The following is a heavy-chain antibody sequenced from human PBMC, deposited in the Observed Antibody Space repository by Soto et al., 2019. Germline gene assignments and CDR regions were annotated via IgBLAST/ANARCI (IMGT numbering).Heavy chain of an antibody. CDR2: IYSGGST. J-gene: IGHJ3*02. CDR1: GFTVSSNY. V-gene: IGHV3-53*01. D-gene: IGHD6-19*01. Sequence: GGSLRLSCAASGFTVSSNYMSWVRQAPGKGLEWVSVIYSGGSTYYADSVKGRFTISRDNSKNTLYLQMNSLRAEDTAVYYCAGSSGWYRDAFDIWGQGTMVTVSS. CDR3: AGSSGWYRDAFDI.